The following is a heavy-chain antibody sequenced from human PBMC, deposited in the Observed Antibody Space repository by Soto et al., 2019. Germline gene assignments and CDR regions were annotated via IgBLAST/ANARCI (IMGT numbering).Heavy chain of an antibody. Sequence: GASVKVSCKASGFTFTSSAVQWVRQARGQRLEWIGWIVVGSGNTNYAQKFQERVTITRDMSTSTAYMELSSLRSEDTAVYYCAATGVVVAATGLFYYGMDVWGRGTTVTVSS. CDR3: AATGVVVAATGLFYYGMDV. D-gene: IGHD2-15*01. V-gene: IGHV1-58*01. J-gene: IGHJ6*02. CDR1: GFTFTSSA. CDR2: IVVGSGNT.